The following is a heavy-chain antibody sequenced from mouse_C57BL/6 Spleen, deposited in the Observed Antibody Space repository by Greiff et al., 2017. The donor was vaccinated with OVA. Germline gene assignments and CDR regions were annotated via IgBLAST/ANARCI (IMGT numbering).Heavy chain of an antibody. D-gene: IGHD1-1*01. CDR2: IDPSDSYT. CDR3: ARYHYYGSEAY. V-gene: IGHV1-50*01. Sequence: VQLQQPGAELVKPGASVKLSCKASGYTFTSYWMQWVKQRPGQGLEWIGEIDPSDSYTNYNQKFKGKATLTVDKSSSTAYMQLSSLTSEDSAVYYCARYHYYGSEAYWGQGTLVTVSA. J-gene: IGHJ3*01. CDR1: GYTFTSYW.